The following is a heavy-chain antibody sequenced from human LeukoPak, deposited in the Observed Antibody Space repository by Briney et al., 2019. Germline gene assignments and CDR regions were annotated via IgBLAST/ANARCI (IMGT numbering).Heavy chain of an antibody. J-gene: IGHJ6*03. CDR2: ISAYNGDT. CDR1: GYTFTSYG. V-gene: IGHV1-18*01. Sequence: ASVKVSCKASGYTFTSYGISWVRQAPGEGREWMGWISAYNGDTNYAQKLQGRVSMTTDTSTSTAYMELRSLRSDHTAVYFCARRFLESLGYYYYHMAVWGKGTTVTVFS. CDR3: ARRFLESLGYYYYHMAV. D-gene: IGHD3-3*01.